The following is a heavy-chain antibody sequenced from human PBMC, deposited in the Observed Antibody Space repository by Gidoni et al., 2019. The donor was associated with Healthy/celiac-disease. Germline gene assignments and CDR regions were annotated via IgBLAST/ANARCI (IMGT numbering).Heavy chain of an antibody. V-gene: IGHV3-9*01. J-gene: IGHJ4*02. CDR3: AKDITGVGATPHFDY. D-gene: IGHD1-26*01. CDR1: GFTFDDYA. CDR2: SSWNSGSI. Sequence: EVQLVESGGGLVQTGRSLRLSCAASGFTFDDYAMHWVRQAPGKRLEWVAGSSWNSGSIGYADSVKGRFTISRDNAKNSLYLQMNSLRAEDTALYYCAKDITGVGATPHFDYWGQGTLVTVSS.